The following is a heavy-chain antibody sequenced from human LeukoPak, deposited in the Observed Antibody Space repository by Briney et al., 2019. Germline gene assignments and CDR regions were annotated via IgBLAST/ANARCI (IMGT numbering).Heavy chain of an antibody. CDR1: GGTFSSYA. Sequence: WASVKVSCKASGGTFSSYAISWVRQAPGQGLEWMGRIIPILGIANYAQKFQGRVTITTDESTSTAYMELSSLRSEDTAVYYCARGPRVLRYFDWYKYYYMDVWGKGTTVTVSS. V-gene: IGHV1-69*04. CDR2: IIPILGIA. J-gene: IGHJ6*03. CDR3: ARGPRVLRYFDWYKYYYMDV. D-gene: IGHD3-9*01.